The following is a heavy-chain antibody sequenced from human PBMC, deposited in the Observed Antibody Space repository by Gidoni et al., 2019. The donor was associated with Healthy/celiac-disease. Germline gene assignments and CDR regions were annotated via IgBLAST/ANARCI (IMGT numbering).Heavy chain of an antibody. V-gene: IGHV1-46*03. J-gene: IGHJ6*02. CDR2: INPSGGST. CDR1: GYTFTSYY. CDR3: ARDPYYDSSGDGFYYYGMDV. D-gene: IGHD3-22*01. Sequence: QVQLVQSGAEVKKPGASVKVSCKASGYTFTSYYMHWVRQAPGQGLEWMGIINPSGGSTSYAQKFQGRVTMTRDTSTSTVYMELSSLRSEDTAVYYCARDPYYDSSGDGFYYYGMDVWGQGTTVTVSS.